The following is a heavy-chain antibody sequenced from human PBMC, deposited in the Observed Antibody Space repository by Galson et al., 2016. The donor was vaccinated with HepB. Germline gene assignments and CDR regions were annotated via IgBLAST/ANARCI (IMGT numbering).Heavy chain of an antibody. J-gene: IGHJ3*01. CDR3: VRHECRGSDCFSAYDF. V-gene: IGHV5-51*01. CDR2: VYPGNSET. D-gene: IGHD2-21*02. CDR1: GYRFANYW. Sequence: QSGAEVKKPGESLKISCKGSGYRFANYWIGWVRQMPGKGLESMGIVYPGNSETRYSPSFQGQVTISADKSITTVYLQWNSLKASDSAIYYSVRHECRGSDCFSAYDFWGQGTVVTVSS.